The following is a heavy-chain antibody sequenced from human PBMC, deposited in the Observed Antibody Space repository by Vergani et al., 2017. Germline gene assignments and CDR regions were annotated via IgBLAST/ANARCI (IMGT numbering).Heavy chain of an antibody. Sequence: QVQLVESGGGVVQPGRSLRLSCTSSGFTSSTYAMHWVRQAPGKGLEWVAIIYYDGSKKYYADSVKGRFTITRDNSRNTLDLLMSSLRAEDTAIYYCVREGSYCGSTTCRNPSYVYYYHMDVWGEGTTVTVSS. CDR3: VREGSYCGSTTCRNPSYVYYYHMDV. D-gene: IGHD2-21*01. J-gene: IGHJ6*03. V-gene: IGHV3-33*01. CDR1: GFTSSTYA. CDR2: IYYDGSKK.